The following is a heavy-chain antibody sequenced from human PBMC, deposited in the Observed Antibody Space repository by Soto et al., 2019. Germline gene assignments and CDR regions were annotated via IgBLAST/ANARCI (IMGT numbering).Heavy chain of an antibody. CDR3: AIEWALCGGDCYPPTDDAFDI. Sequence: GGSLRLSCAASGFTFSSYGMHWVRQAPGKGLEWVAVIRYDGSTKYYAESVKGRITISRDNAKNTLYLQLNILRAEDMVVYYFAIEWALCGGDCYPPTDDAFDIWGQGTMVTVSS. CDR1: GFTFSSYG. D-gene: IGHD2-21*02. J-gene: IGHJ3*02. CDR2: IRYDGSTK. V-gene: IGHV3-33*03.